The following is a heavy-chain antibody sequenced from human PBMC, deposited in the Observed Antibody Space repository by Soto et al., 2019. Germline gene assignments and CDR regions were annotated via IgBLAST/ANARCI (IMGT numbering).Heavy chain of an antibody. CDR2: IYSRGST. D-gene: IGHD3-22*01. CDR1: GFTVSSNY. CDR3: ARDSPGYYDSSGNDAFDI. V-gene: IGHV3-53*01. J-gene: IGHJ3*02. Sequence: GGSLRLSCAASGFTVSSNYMSWVRQAPGKGLEWVSVIYSRGSTYYADSVKGRFTISRDNSKNTLYLQMNSLRAEDTAVYYCARDSPGYYDSSGNDAFDIWGQGTMVTVSS.